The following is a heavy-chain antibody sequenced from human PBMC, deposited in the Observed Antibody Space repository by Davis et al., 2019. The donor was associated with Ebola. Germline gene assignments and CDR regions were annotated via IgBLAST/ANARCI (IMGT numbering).Heavy chain of an antibody. CDR3: ARGIGSYSGWFDP. CDR1: GGSISSSNW. Sequence: MPSETLSLTCAVSGGSISSSNWWSWVRQPPGKGLEWIGEIYHSGSTNYNPSLTSRVTISVDTSKNQFSLKLSSVTAADTAVYYCARGIGSYSGWFDPWGQGTLVTVSS. V-gene: IGHV4-4*02. J-gene: IGHJ5*02. CDR2: IYHSGST. D-gene: IGHD1-26*01.